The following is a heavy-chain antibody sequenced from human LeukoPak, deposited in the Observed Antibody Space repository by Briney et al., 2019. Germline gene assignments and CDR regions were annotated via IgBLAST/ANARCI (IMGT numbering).Heavy chain of an antibody. V-gene: IGHV4-59*02. CDR2: LYYSGHT. J-gene: IGHJ4*02. D-gene: IGHD6-6*01. CDR3: ARERIAGRPYFDF. Sequence: SETLSLTCTVSGGSVSNHYWTWTRQPPGKGLEWIGHLYYSGHTNYNPSLKSRVTISVDTSKNQFSLQLNSVIPEDTAVYYCARERIAGRPYFDFWGQGTPVTVSS. CDR1: GGSVSNHY.